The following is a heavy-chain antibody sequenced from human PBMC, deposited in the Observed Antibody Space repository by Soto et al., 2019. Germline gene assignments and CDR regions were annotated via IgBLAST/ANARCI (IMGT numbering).Heavy chain of an antibody. CDR3: ARSPALWFLDY. Sequence: GASVKVCCEESGDGFASSGRRWVRQAPGQGLEWMGWISAYNGNTKYAQKLQGRVTMTTDTSTSTAYMELRSLRSDDTAVYYCARSPALWFLDYWGQGTLVTVSS. CDR1: GDGFASSG. D-gene: IGHD3-10*01. J-gene: IGHJ4*02. CDR2: ISAYNGNT. V-gene: IGHV1-18*01.